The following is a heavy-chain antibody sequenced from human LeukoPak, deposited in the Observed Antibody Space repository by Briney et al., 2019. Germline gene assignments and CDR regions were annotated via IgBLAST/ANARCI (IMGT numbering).Heavy chain of an antibody. CDR3: AKDYTRSWTGRGFDI. J-gene: IGHJ3*02. CDR1: GFTFNTYN. Sequence: PGESLRLSCVASGFTFNTYNMNWVRQAPGKGLEWVSSITSSSSYIYYADSVKGRFTISRDNAKSSLYLQMNSLRAEDTAVYYCAKDYTRSWTGRGFDIWGQGTMVTVSS. D-gene: IGHD6-13*01. V-gene: IGHV3-21*04. CDR2: ITSSSSYI.